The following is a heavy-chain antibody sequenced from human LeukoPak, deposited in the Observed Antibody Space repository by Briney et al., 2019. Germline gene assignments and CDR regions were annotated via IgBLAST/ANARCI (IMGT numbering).Heavy chain of an antibody. Sequence: PGGSLRLSCAASGFTLSSNYMSWVRQAPGKGLEWVGRIKSITDGGAADYAAPGKGRFTISRDDSENTLYLQMNSLKTEDTAVYYCTAASARAGEFDDWGEGTLVTVSS. CDR2: IKSITDGGAA. J-gene: IGHJ4*02. V-gene: IGHV3-15*01. D-gene: IGHD6-19*01. CDR1: GFTLSSNY. CDR3: TAASARAGEFDD.